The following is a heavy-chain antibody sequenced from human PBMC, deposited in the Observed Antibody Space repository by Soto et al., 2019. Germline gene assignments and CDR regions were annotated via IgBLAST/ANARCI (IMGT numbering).Heavy chain of an antibody. V-gene: IGHV3-30-3*01. CDR2: ISYDGSNK. J-gene: IGHJ6*02. CDR1: GFTFSSYA. D-gene: IGHD3-10*01. CDR3: ARDQDGSGSRSYYYYGMDV. Sequence: PGGSLRLSCAASGFTFSSYAMHWVRQAPGKGLEWVAVISYDGSNKYYADSVKGRFTISRDNSKNTLYLQMNSLRAEDTAVYYCARDQDGSGSRSYYYYGMDVWGQGTTVTVPS.